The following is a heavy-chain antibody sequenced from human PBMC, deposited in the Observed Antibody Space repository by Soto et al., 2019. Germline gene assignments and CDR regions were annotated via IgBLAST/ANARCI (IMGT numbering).Heavy chain of an antibody. CDR1: GFTFRTYS. J-gene: IGHJ6*02. D-gene: IGHD6-25*01. CDR2: ISPSGSRI. CDR3: ASRLSGLI. Sequence: EVQLVESGGGLVQPGGSLRLSCAASGFTFRTYSMDWVRQAPGKGLEWVSYISPSGSRIHYADSVMGRFTISRDNARNSLFLQMNSLRDEDTAVYYCASRLSGLIWGQGTTVIVSS. V-gene: IGHV3-48*02.